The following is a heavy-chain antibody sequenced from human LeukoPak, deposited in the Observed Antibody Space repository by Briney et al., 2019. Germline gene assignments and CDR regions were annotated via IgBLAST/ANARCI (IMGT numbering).Heavy chain of an antibody. Sequence: SETLSLTCTVSGGSISSYFWSWIRQPAGKGLEWIGRLYTSGTTNYNPSLKGRLTMSLDASKNQFSLNLSSVTAADTAMYYCAREDSRVWRAFDVWGQGTMVTVSS. V-gene: IGHV4-4*07. CDR1: GGSISSYF. CDR3: AREDSRVWRAFDV. CDR2: LYTSGTT. J-gene: IGHJ3*01. D-gene: IGHD3-16*01.